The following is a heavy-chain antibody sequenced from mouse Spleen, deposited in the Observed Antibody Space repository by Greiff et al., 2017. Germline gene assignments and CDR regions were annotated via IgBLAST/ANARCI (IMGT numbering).Heavy chain of an antibody. V-gene: IGHV5-6*01. CDR3: ARRAIYDGYPAWFAY. CDR2: ISSGGSYT. CDR1: GFTFSSYG. Sequence: EVQLVESGGDLVKPGGSLKLSCAASGFTFSSYGMSWVRQTPDKRLEWVATISSGGSYTYYPDSVKGRFTISRDNAKNTLYLQMSSLKSEDTAMYYCARRAIYDGYPAWFAYWGQGTLVTVSA. J-gene: IGHJ3*01. D-gene: IGHD2-3*01.